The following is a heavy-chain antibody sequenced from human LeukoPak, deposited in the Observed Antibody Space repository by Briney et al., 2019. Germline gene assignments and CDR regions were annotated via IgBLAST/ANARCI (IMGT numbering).Heavy chain of an antibody. J-gene: IGHJ4*03. D-gene: IGHD2-2*01. CDR2: ISAYSANT. V-gene: IGHV1-18*01. Sequence: ASVKVSCKASGYSFTTYGISWVRQAPGQGLEWMGWISAYSANTNYALKLQGRVTMTTDTSTSTAYMELRSLRSDDTALYYCARDYCSSTSCYFDYWGQGTTVTVSS. CDR3: ARDYCSSTSCYFDY. CDR1: GYSFTTYG.